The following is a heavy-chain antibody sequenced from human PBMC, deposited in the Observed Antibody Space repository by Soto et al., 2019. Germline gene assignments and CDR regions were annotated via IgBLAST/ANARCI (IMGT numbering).Heavy chain of an antibody. Sequence: SVKVSCKASGGTFSSHTISWVRQAPGQGLEWMGRIIPILGIANYAQKFQGRVTITADKSTSTAYMELSSLRSEDTAVYYCARGYNWNDVGSDVWGQGTTVTVSS. CDR1: GGTFSSHT. V-gene: IGHV1-69*02. CDR3: ARGYNWNDVGSDV. CDR2: IIPILGIA. J-gene: IGHJ6*02. D-gene: IGHD1-1*01.